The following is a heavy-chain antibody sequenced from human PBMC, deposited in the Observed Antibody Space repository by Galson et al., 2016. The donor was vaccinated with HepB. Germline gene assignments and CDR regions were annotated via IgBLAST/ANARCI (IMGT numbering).Heavy chain of an antibody. CDR3: ARTKIVVLIRRGDAFDI. D-gene: IGHD3-22*01. Sequence: SETLSLTCTVSGGSISSDYWSWIRQPPGKGLEWIGYIYYSGSTNYNPSLKSRVTISVDTSKNQFSLKLSSVTAADTAVYYCARTKIVVLIRRGDAFDIWGQGTMVTCSS. J-gene: IGHJ3*02. CDR2: IYYSGST. CDR1: GGSISSDY. V-gene: IGHV4-59*01.